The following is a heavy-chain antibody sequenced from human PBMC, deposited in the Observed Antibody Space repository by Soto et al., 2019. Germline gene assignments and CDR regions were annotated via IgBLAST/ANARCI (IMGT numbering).Heavy chain of an antibody. CDR2: ISSSGNTI. CDR3: ARQFLSRSSTRCYGRGLET. D-gene: IGHD2-2*01. J-gene: IGHJ5*02. V-gene: IGHV3-48*03. CDR1: GFSFSSYE. Sequence: GGSLRLSCAASGFSFSSYEMNWVRQAPGKGLEWVSYISSSGNTIYYTDSVKGRFTISRDNAKNSLYLRMNSLRAEDTAVYYFARQFLSRSSTRCYGRGLETWGQGTLLTVSS.